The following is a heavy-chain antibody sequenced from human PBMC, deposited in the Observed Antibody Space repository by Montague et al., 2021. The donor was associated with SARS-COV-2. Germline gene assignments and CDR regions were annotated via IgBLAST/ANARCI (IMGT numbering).Heavy chain of an antibody. CDR1: GGSFSGYY. J-gene: IGHJ6*02. Sequence: SETLSLTCAVYGGSFSGYYWSWICQPPGKGLDRIGEINHSGSTNYNPSLKSRVTITVDTSKNQISLKLSPVTAADTAVYYCARARYYGSGTSLGMDVRGQGTTVTVSS. CDR3: ARARYYGSGTSLGMDV. D-gene: IGHD3-10*01. CDR2: INHSGST. V-gene: IGHV4-34*01.